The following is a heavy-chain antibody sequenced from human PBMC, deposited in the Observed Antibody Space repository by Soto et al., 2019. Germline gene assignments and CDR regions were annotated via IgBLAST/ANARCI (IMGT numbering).Heavy chain of an antibody. V-gene: IGHV4-30-4*01. CDR2: IFYSGTA. Sequence: LSLTCTGSGDSSGSGDHYWSWMRQPPGKGLEWIGYIFYSGTAYYNPSLKSRLTISVDTSKNQFSLKLSSVTAADTAVYYCARTDYGTAYFDPWGQGSLVTVSS. CDR3: ARTDYGTAYFDP. D-gene: IGHD3-10*01. CDR1: GDSSGSGDHY. J-gene: IGHJ5*02.